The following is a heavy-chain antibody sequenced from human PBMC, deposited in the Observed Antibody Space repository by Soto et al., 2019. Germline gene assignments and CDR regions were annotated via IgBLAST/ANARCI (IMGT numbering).Heavy chain of an antibody. V-gene: IGHV1-3*01. CDR3: ARVQYSGYDFKLAFDI. CDR1: GYTFDNYA. CDR2: IHAGNGYT. Sequence: QVQLVQSGAQVKKPGASVKVSCKASGYTFDNYALHWVRQAPGRRLEWMGWIHAGNGYTKYSQRFQGRGTITRDTSASTVHMDLSSLRSEDTAVYYCARVQYSGYDFKLAFDIWGQGTMVTVSS. J-gene: IGHJ3*02. D-gene: IGHD5-12*01.